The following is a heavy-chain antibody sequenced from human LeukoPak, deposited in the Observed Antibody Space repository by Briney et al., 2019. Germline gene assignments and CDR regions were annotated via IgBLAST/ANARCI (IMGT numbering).Heavy chain of an antibody. CDR2: INPSGGST. CDR3: ARGITIAVAGTELGY. D-gene: IGHD6-19*01. J-gene: IGHJ4*02. Sequence: ASVKVSCKASGYTFTSYYMHWVRQAPGQGLEWMGIINPSGGSTSYAQKFQGRVTMTRDTSTSTVYMELSSLRSEDTAVYYCARGITIAVAGTELGYWGQGTLVTVSS. V-gene: IGHV1-46*01. CDR1: GYTFTSYY.